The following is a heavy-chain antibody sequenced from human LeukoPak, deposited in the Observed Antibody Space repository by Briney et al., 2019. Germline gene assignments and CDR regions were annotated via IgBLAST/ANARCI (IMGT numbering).Heavy chain of an antibody. CDR2: ISYDGSNE. CDR3: ARRLRRYCSSTSCQGSHFDY. J-gene: IGHJ4*02. Sequence: GGSLRLSCAASGFTFSSYVMHWVRQAPGKGLEWVAIISYDGSNEYYADSVKGRFTISRDNSKNTLYLQMNSLRAADTAVYYCARRLRRYCSSTSCQGSHFDYWGQGTLVTVSS. V-gene: IGHV3-30*04. D-gene: IGHD2-2*01. CDR1: GFTFSSYV.